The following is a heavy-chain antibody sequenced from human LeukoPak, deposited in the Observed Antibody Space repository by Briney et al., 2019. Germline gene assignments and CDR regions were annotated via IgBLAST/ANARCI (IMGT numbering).Heavy chain of an antibody. CDR1: GFTFSSYA. CDR2: ISGSGSTI. D-gene: IGHD3-10*01. V-gene: IGHV3-23*01. J-gene: IGHJ4*02. CDR3: AKGSSGSGSYWEDY. Sequence: GGSLRLSCAASGFTFSSYAMSWVRQAPGKGLEWVSAISGSGSTIYYADSVKGRFTISRDDAKNSLYLQMNSLRAEDTAVYYCAKGSSGSGSYWEDYWGQGTLVTVSS.